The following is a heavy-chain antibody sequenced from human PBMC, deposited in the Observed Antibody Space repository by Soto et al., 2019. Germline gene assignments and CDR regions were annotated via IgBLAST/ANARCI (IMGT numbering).Heavy chain of an antibody. V-gene: IGHV4-4*02. CDR3: ARSFGWYAIDQ. J-gene: IGHJ4*02. Sequence: QMQLQESGPGLVKPSETLSLACAVSSASIISEQRWSWVRQPPGKGLEWIGEIHHSGSTNNNPSLRSRVTMSVDKSKNQFSLILTSVTAADTAVYYCARSFGWYAIDQWGQGTLVIVSS. D-gene: IGHD6-19*01. CDR2: IHHSGST. CDR1: SASIISEQR.